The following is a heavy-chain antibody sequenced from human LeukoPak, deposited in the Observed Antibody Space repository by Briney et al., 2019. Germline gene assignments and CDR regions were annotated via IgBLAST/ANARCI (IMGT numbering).Heavy chain of an antibody. CDR2: IYHSGST. V-gene: IGHV4-38-2*02. CDR1: GYSISSGYY. Sequence: PSETLSLTCTVSGYSISSGYYWGWIRQPPGKGLEWIGSIYHSGSTYYNPSLKSRVTISVDTSKNQFSLKLSSVTAADTAVYYCARVFPTGHYYYMDVWGKGTTVTVSS. CDR3: ARVFPTGHYYYMDV. J-gene: IGHJ6*03. D-gene: IGHD1-1*01.